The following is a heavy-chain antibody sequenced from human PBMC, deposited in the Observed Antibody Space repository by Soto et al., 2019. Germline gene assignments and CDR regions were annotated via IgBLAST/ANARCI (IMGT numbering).Heavy chain of an antibody. CDR2: SRDKPQGYST. Sequence: PGGSLRLSCAGSGGTLSDHYIDWVRQAPGKGLEWVGRSRDKPQGYSTAYAASVKGRFTTSRDESKNSAYLQMNSLKTEDTAVYYCVRATYFSDSSGYTRCLDYWGQGTLVTVSS. D-gene: IGHD3-22*01. J-gene: IGHJ4*02. CDR1: GGTLSDHY. V-gene: IGHV3-72*01. CDR3: VRATYFSDSSGYTRCLDY.